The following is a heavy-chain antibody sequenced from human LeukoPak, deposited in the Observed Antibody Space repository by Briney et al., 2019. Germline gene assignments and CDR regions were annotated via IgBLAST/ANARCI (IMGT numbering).Heavy chain of an antibody. CDR3: ARDNSVEDTAWWFDP. CDR1: GYTFTGYY. V-gene: IGHV1-2*02. CDR2: INPNSGGT. D-gene: IGHD4-23*01. Sequence: GASVKVSCKASGYTFTGYYMHWVRQAPGQGLEWMGWINPNSGGTNYAQEFQGRVTMTRDTSISTAYMELSRLRSDDTAVYYCARDNSVEDTAWWFDPWGQGTLVTVSS. J-gene: IGHJ5*02.